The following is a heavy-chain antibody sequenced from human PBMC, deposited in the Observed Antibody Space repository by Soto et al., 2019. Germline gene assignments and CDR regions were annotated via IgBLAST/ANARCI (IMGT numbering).Heavy chain of an antibody. D-gene: IGHD6-19*01. V-gene: IGHV4-59*12. CDR1: GGSISSYY. Sequence: PSETLSLTCTVSGGSISSYYWSWIRQPPGKGLEWIGYIYYSGSTNYNPSLKSRVTISVDTSKNQFSLKLSSVTAADTAVYYCARDKSPYSSGWHNRHFDYWGQGTLVTVSS. J-gene: IGHJ4*02. CDR2: IYYSGST. CDR3: ARDKSPYSSGWHNRHFDY.